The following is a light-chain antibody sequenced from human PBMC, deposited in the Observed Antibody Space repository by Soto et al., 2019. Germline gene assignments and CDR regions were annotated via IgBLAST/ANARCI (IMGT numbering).Light chain of an antibody. J-gene: IGLJ2*01. Sequence: QSALTQPASVSGSPGQSITISCTGTSSHVGGYNYVSWYQHHPGKAPKLMIYEVSNRPSGISNRFSGSKSGNTASLTISGLPAEDEADYSCSSYTSSNTVVFGGGTKLTVL. V-gene: IGLV2-14*01. CDR1: SSHVGGYNY. CDR3: SSYTSSNTVV. CDR2: EVS.